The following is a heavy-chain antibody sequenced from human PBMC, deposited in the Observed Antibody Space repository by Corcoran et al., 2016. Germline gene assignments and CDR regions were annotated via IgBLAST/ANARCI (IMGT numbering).Heavy chain of an antibody. CDR2: LWYDGSNK. Sequence: QVQLVESGGGVVQPGRSLRLSCAASGFTFSSYGMHWVRQAPGKGLEWVAVLWYDGSNKYYADSVKGRFTISRDNSKNTLYLQMNSLRAEDTAVYYCARESTNGYKSGLGYWGQGTLVTVSS. CDR1: GFTFSSYG. CDR3: ARESTNGYKSGLGY. J-gene: IGHJ4*02. V-gene: IGHV3-33*01. D-gene: IGHD5-12*01.